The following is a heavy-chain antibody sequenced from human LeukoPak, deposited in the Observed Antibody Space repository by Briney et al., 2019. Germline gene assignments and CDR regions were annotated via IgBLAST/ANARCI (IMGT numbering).Heavy chain of an antibody. CDR3: AKMGWTAYDYTNY. V-gene: IGHV3-23*01. Sequence: GGSLRLSCAASGFTFSSYAMSWVRQAPGKGLEWVSAISGSGSSAYQADSVKGRFTISRDSSKNTLYLQMNSLRAEDTAVYYCAKMGWTAYDYTNYWGQGTLVTVSS. CDR2: ISGSGSSA. J-gene: IGHJ4*02. CDR1: GFTFSSYA. D-gene: IGHD5-12*01.